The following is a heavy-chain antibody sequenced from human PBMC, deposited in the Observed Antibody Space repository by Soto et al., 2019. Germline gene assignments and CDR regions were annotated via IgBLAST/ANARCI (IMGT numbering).Heavy chain of an antibody. CDR2: TTGNSALT. J-gene: IGHJ3*01. CDR3: AKNRDYDYDAFDA. Sequence: GGSLRLSCAGSGFTFSRNAMSWVRQAPGKWLEWVSGTTGNSALTYYADSVKGRFTISRDNSKKTLYLQMNTLSADDTAVYYCAKNRDYDYDAFDAWGQGXVVTV. D-gene: IGHD3-16*01. V-gene: IGHV3-23*01. CDR1: GFTFSRNA.